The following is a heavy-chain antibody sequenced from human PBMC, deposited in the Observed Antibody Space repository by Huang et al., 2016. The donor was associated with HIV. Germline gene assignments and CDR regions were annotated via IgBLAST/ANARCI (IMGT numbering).Heavy chain of an antibody. Sequence: QIHLVQSGPEVKQPGASVKVSCKASGYKFHIYAITWVRQTPGQGLEWMGWISGDNVRTRFAQKFQDRLTMTTDVSTSTAYLELRSLRLDDTAVYYCARTKGEFDFWGQGALVTVSS. CDR1: GYKFHIYA. D-gene: IGHD3-16*01. CDR2: ISGDNVRT. CDR3: ARTKGEFDF. V-gene: IGHV1-18*04. J-gene: IGHJ4*02.